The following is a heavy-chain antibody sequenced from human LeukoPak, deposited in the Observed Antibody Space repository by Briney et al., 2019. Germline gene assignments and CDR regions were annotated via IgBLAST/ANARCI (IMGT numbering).Heavy chain of an antibody. CDR2: ISGSGGST. CDR3: AKVDSGIVATGSPYFDY. CDR1: GFTFSSYA. D-gene: IGHD6-13*01. J-gene: IGHJ4*02. Sequence: GGSLRPSCAASGFTFSSYAMSWVRQAPGKGLEWVSAISGSGGSTYHADSVKGRFTISRDNSKNTLYLQMNSLRAEDTAVYYCAKVDSGIVATGSPYFDYWGQGTLVTVSS. V-gene: IGHV3-23*01.